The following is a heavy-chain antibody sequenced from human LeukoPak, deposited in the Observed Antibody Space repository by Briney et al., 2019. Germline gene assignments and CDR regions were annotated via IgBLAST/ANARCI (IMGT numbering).Heavy chain of an antibody. D-gene: IGHD2-15*01. CDR2: ISSNGGST. J-gene: IGHJ4*02. V-gene: IGHV3-64*01. CDR3: ARDAGYCSGGSCPTYYFDY. CDR1: GFTFSSYA. Sequence: GGSLRLSCAASGFTFSSYAMHWVRQAPGKGLEYVSAISSNGGSTYYANSVKGRFTISRDNSKNTLYLQMGSLRAEDMAVYYCARDAGYCSGGSCPTYYFDYWGQGTLVAVSS.